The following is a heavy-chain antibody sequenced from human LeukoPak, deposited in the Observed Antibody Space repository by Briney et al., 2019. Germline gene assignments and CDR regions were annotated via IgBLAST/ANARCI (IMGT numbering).Heavy chain of an antibody. Sequence: GGSLRLSCAASGFTVSSYWMSWVRQAPGKGLEWVSSISSSSSYIYYADSVKGRFTISRDNAKNSLYLQMNSLRAEDPAVYYCARGGVVAAKGYYHYWGQGTLVTVSS. D-gene: IGHD2-15*01. J-gene: IGHJ4*02. CDR2: ISSSSSYI. CDR3: ARGGVVAAKGYYHY. V-gene: IGHV3-21*01. CDR1: GFTVSSYW.